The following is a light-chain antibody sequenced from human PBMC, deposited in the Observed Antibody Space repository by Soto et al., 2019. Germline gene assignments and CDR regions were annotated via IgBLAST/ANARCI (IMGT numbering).Light chain of an antibody. CDR3: QQYNSYSRT. Sequence: DIQLTQSPSSLSASVGDRVTMTCRASETISTFLNWYQHKPGKAPKLLIYDASSLESGVPSRFSGSGSGTEFTLTISSLQPDDFATYYCQQYNSYSRTFGQGTKVEIK. J-gene: IGKJ1*01. V-gene: IGKV1-5*01. CDR2: DAS. CDR1: ETISTF.